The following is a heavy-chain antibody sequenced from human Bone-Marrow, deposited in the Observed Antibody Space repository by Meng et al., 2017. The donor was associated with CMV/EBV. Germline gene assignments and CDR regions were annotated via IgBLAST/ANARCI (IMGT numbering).Heavy chain of an antibody. CDR1: GYTFTSYY. J-gene: IGHJ4*02. V-gene: IGHV1-46*01. Sequence: ASVQVSCKASGYTFTSYYMHWVRQAPGQGLEWMGIINPSGGSTSYAQKFQGRVTMTRDTSTSTVYMELSSLRSEDTAVYYCARISGGENYYDSSDYYYYFDYWGQGTLVTVSS. D-gene: IGHD3-22*01. CDR3: ARISGGENYYDSSDYYYYFDY. CDR2: INPSGGST.